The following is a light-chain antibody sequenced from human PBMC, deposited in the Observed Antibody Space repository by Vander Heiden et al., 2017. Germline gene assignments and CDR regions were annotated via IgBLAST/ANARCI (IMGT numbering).Light chain of an antibody. V-gene: IGKV1-39*01. CDR3: QQRDSTLVT. CDR1: QSISSY. Sequence: DIQMTQSPSSLSASVGDRVTITCRASQSISSYLNWYQQKPGKAPKLLIYAASSLQSGVPSRFSGSGSGTDFTLTISSLQPEDFATYYCQQRDSTLVTFGGRTKVDIK. J-gene: IGKJ4*01. CDR2: AAS.